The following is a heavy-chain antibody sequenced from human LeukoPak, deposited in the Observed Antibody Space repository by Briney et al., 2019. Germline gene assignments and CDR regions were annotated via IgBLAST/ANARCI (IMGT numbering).Heavy chain of an antibody. V-gene: IGHV1-69*05. CDR3: ARVPFQSYCSGGNCYFDY. CDR2: IIPIFGTA. D-gene: IGHD2-15*01. Sequence: ASVKVSCKASGGTFSSYAISWVRQAPGQGLGWMGRIIPIFGTANYAQKFQGRVTITTDESTSTAYMELSSLRSEDTAVYYCARVPFQSYCSGGNCYFDYWGQGTLVTVS. CDR1: GGTFSSYA. J-gene: IGHJ4*02.